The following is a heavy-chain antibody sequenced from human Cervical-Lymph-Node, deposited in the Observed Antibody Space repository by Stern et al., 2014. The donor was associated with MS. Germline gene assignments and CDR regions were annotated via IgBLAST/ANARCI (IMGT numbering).Heavy chain of an antibody. CDR1: GFTFSHYW. V-gene: IGHV3-7*01. CDR2: IKKDGSEE. CDR3: ARKTTAKN. D-gene: IGHD4-17*01. Sequence: EVQLVESGGGLVQPGGSLRLSCAGSGFTFSHYWLTWVRQAPGKGLEWVASIKKDGSEEYYVDPLKGRVTISRDNAKNSLYRQMTRLRADDTAVYYCARKTTAKNWGQGTLVTVSS. J-gene: IGHJ4*02.